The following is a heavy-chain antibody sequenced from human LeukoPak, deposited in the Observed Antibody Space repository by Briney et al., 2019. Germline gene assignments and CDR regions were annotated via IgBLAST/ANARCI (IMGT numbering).Heavy chain of an antibody. CDR3: AKETVLAAYNWFDS. CDR2: ITGSGGSR. D-gene: IGHD4-17*01. Sequence: GGSLRLSCTASGFTFSDYAMSWVRQAPGKGLEWVSVITGSGGSRKYADFVEGGFAISRDKSKNTLFLEVNSLRGDERALYYCAKETVLAAYNWFDSWGQGTLVIVSS. J-gene: IGHJ5*01. CDR1: GFTFSDYA. V-gene: IGHV3-23*01.